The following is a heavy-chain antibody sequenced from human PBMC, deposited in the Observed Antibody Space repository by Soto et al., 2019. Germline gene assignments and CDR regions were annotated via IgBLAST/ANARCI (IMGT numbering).Heavy chain of an antibody. CDR2: IKHSGST. V-gene: IGHV4-34*01. Sequence: SETLSLTCAAYGGSFSGYYWTWIRQPPGTGLEWIGEIKHSGSTNSTPSLKSRVTISVDTSKNQISLKLTSVTAAYTAVYYFASVKIIGLVDYWGQGPLVTVS. CDR3: ASVKIIGLVDY. J-gene: IGHJ4*02. D-gene: IGHD2-15*01. CDR1: GGSFSGYY.